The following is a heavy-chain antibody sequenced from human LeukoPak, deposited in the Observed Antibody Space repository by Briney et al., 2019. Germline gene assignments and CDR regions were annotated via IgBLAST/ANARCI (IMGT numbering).Heavy chain of an antibody. CDR3: ARVGTLGFDY. CDR1: GFTFSSYS. Sequence: AASLRLSCAASGFTFSSYSMNWVRQAPGKGLEWVSSISSSSSYKYYADSVKGRFTISRDNAENSLYLQMNSLRAEDTAVYYCARVGTLGFDYWGQGTLVTVSS. CDR2: ISSSSSYK. D-gene: IGHD1-14*01. J-gene: IGHJ4*02. V-gene: IGHV3-21*01.